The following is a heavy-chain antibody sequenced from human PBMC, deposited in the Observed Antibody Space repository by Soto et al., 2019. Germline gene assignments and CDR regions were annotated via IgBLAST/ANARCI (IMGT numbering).Heavy chain of an antibody. V-gene: IGHV4-61*01. Sequence: SETLSLTCTVSGVSVSGSYYWSWIRQPPGKALEWIGYIHHSGSTKYNPPLKSRVTMSVDTSKNQFSLRLMSVTAPDTAVYYCARAEYSRGWYPFDDWGQRALVTVSS. J-gene: IGHJ4*02. CDR1: GVSVSGSYY. CDR2: IHHSGST. D-gene: IGHD6-19*01. CDR3: ARAEYSRGWYPFDD.